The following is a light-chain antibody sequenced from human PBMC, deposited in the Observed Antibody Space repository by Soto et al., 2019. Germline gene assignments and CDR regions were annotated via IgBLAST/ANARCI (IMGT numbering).Light chain of an antibody. Sequence: LTQSASTLSLAPGERATLSCRASQRIHGYLAWYQQKPGQAPTLLIYGASTRATGIPDRFSGSGSGTDFTLTIDRLEPEDFAVYYCLPSLNLQTFAAGTKVDIK. J-gene: IGKJ4*01. CDR2: GAS. CDR3: LPSLNLQT. CDR1: QRIHGY. V-gene: IGKV3-11*01.